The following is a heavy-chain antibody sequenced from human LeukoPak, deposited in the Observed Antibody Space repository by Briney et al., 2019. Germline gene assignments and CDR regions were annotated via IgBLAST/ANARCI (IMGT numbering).Heavy chain of an antibody. CDR1: GGSISSYY. Sequence: KPSETLSLTCTVSGGSISSYYWSWIRQPAGKGLEWIGRIYTSGSTNYNPSLKSRVTMSVDTSKNQFSLKLSSVTAADTAVYYCARGPTGYSSSWVFDYWGQGTLVTVSS. CDR3: ARGPTGYSSSWVFDY. CDR2: IYTSGST. V-gene: IGHV4-4*07. J-gene: IGHJ4*02. D-gene: IGHD6-13*01.